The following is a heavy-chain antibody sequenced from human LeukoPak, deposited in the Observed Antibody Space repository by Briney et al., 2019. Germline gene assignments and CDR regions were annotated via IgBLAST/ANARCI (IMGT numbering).Heavy chain of an antibody. V-gene: IGHV3-23*01. J-gene: IGHJ4*02. CDR1: GFTFSSYA. Sequence: GGSLRLSCAASGFTFSSYAMNWVRQAPGKGLEWVSVISDSGGSAYYADSVKGRFTISRDNSKNTLYLQMNSLRAEDTAVYYCASTSGYTHYYFDYWGQGTLVTVSS. D-gene: IGHD5-12*01. CDR2: ISDSGGSA. CDR3: ASTSGYTHYYFDY.